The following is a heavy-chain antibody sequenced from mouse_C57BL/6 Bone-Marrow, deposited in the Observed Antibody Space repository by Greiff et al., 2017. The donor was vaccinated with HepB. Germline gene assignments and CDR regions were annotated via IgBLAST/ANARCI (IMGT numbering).Heavy chain of an antibody. J-gene: IGHJ2*01. CDR3: ARYSTLRRGYYFDY. CDR1: GYAFSSSW. V-gene: IGHV1-82*01. Sequence: SGPELVKPGASVKISCKASGYAFSSSWMNWVKQRPGKGLEWIGRIYPGDGDTNYNGKFKGKATLTADKSSSTAYMQLSSLTSEDSAVYFCARYSTLRRGYYFDYWGQGTTLTVSS. D-gene: IGHD1-1*01. CDR2: IYPGDGDT.